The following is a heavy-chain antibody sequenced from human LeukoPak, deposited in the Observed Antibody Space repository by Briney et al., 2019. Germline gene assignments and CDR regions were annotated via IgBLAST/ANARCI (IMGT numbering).Heavy chain of an antibody. Sequence: PSETLSLTCAVYGGSFSGYYWSWIRQPPGKGLEWIGEINHSGSTNYNPSLKSRVTISVDTSKNQFSLKLSSETAADTAVYYCAGRASSRYYYGSGSPLLYWGQGTLVTVSS. CDR1: GGSFSGYY. J-gene: IGHJ4*02. D-gene: IGHD3-10*01. CDR3: AGRASSRYYYGSGSPLLY. CDR2: INHSGST. V-gene: IGHV4-34*01.